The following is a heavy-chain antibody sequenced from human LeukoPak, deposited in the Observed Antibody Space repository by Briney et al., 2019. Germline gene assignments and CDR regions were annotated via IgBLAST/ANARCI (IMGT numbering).Heavy chain of an antibody. Sequence: GGSLRLSCAASRSTFNNYAMSWVRQAPGKGLEWVSYISSSSDTIYYADSVKGRFTISRDNAKKSLYLQMNSLRAEDTAVYYCARESGYYYYYMDVWGKGTTVTVSS. CDR3: ARESGYYYYYMDV. J-gene: IGHJ6*03. CDR2: ISSSSDTI. V-gene: IGHV3-48*01. CDR1: RSTFNNYA.